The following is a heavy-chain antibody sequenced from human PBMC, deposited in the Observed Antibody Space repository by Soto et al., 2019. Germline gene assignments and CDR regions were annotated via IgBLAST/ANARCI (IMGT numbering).Heavy chain of an antibody. D-gene: IGHD3-22*01. CDR2: ISYDGSNK. J-gene: IGHJ6*02. V-gene: IGHV3-30*18. CDR1: GFTFSSYG. Sequence: PGGSLRLSCAASGFTFSSYGMHWVRQAPGKGLEWVAVISYDGSNKYYADSVKGRFTISRDNSKNTLYLQMNSLRAEDTAVYYCAKDVYYYDSSGYYPPNYCYYGMDVWGQGTTVTVSS. CDR3: AKDVYYYDSSGYYPPNYCYYGMDV.